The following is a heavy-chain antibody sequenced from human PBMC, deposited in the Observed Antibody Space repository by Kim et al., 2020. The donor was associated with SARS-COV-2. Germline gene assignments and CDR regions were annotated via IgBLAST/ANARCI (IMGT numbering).Heavy chain of an antibody. V-gene: IGHV4-30-2*04. Sequence: TPSLTSRVTISVDTSKNQFSLRRSSVTAADTAVYYCARAGSGSYFAGGYWGQGTLVTVSS. D-gene: IGHD3-10*01. J-gene: IGHJ4*02. CDR3: ARAGSGSYFAGGY.